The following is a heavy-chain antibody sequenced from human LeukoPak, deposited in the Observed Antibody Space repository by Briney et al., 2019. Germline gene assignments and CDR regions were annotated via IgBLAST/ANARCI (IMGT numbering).Heavy chain of an antibody. CDR3: ARGRASDYGGNSFQAFDI. V-gene: IGHV5-51*01. J-gene: IGHJ3*02. Sequence: GESLKISCKGSGYSFTSYWIGWVRQMPGKGLEWMGIIYPGDSDTRYSPSFQGQVTISADKSISTAYLQWSSLKASDTAMYYCARGRASDYGGNSFQAFDIWGQGTMVTVSS. CDR2: IYPGDSDT. CDR1: GYSFTSYW. D-gene: IGHD4-23*01.